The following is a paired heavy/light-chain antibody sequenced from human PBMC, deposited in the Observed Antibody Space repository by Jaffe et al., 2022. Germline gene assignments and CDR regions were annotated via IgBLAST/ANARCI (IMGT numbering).Heavy chain of an antibody. CDR1: GASMNNYF. CDR3: ARGGTSSDL. J-gene: IGHJ5*02. D-gene: IGHD2-2*01. V-gene: IGHV4-59*01. Sequence: QVQLQESGPGLVKPSETLSLTCSVSGASMNNYFWTWIRQPPGKGLEWIGYISYSGSTNYNPSLMSRGSLSLDASRSQFSLNLTSVTAADTAVYFCARGGTSSDLWGQGTLVTVSS. CDR2: ISYSGST.
Light chain of an antibody. J-gene: IGKJ2*01. CDR1: RNVLYSSNNKNY. Sequence: DIVMTQSPDSLTVSLGERATINCKSSRNVLYSSNNKNYLAWYQQKPGQPPKLLISWASTRESGVPDRFSGSGSGTDFTLTISSLQAEDAAVYYCQHYYNIPYIFGQGTKLEIK. V-gene: IGKV4-1*01. CDR2: WAS. CDR3: QHYYNIPYI.